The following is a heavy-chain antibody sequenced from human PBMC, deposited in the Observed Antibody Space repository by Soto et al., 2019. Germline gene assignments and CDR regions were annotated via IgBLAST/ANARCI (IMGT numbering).Heavy chain of an antibody. D-gene: IGHD3-16*01. Sequence: GGSLRLSCAASGFTFSSYSMNWVRQAPGKGLEWVSYISSSSSTIYYADSVKGRFTISRDNAKNSLYLQMNSLRAEDTAVYYCARSGYIWGSTYYFDYWGQGTLVTVSS. CDR2: ISSSSSTI. CDR3: ARSGYIWGSTYYFDY. V-gene: IGHV3-48*01. J-gene: IGHJ4*02. CDR1: GFTFSSYS.